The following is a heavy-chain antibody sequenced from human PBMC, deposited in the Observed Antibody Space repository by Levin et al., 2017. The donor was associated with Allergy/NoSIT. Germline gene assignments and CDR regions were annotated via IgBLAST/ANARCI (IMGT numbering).Heavy chain of an antibody. CDR3: ARLGTARVNADY. V-gene: IGHV3-48*03. CDR2: ISSSGSTI. Sequence: GESLKISCAASGFTFSSYEMNWVRQAPGKGLEWISYISSSGSTIYYADSVKGRFTISRHNAKSSLYLRMNSLRAEDSAVYYCARLGTARVNADYWGQGTLVSVSS. CDR1: GFTFSSYE. D-gene: IGHD1-7*01. J-gene: IGHJ4*02.